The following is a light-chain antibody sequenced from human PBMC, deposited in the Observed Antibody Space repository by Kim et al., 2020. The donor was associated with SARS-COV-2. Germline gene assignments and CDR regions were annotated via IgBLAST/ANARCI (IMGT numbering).Light chain of an antibody. Sequence: LSPGERAPPSCRARQSVSSYLAWYQQKPGQAPRLLIYDASNRATGIPARFSGSGSGTDFTLTISSLEPEDFAVYYCQQRSNWPLYSFGQGTKLEI. CDR3: QQRSNWPLYS. V-gene: IGKV3-11*01. J-gene: IGKJ2*03. CDR2: DAS. CDR1: QSVSSY.